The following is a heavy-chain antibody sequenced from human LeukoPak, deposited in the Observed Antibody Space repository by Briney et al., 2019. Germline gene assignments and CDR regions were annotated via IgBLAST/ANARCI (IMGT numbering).Heavy chain of an antibody. J-gene: IGHJ4*02. CDR2: INHSGST. V-gene: IGHV4-34*01. CDR1: GGSFSGYY. CDR3: ARRPGIAVAGTFGY. D-gene: IGHD6-19*01. Sequence: SETLSLTCAVYGGSFSGYYWSWIRQPPGKGLEWIGEINHSGSTNYNPSLKSRVTISVDTSKNQFSLKLSSVTAADTAVYYCARRPGIAVAGTFGYWGQGTLVTVSS.